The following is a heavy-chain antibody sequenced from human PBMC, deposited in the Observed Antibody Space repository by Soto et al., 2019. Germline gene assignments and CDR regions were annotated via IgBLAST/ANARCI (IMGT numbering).Heavy chain of an antibody. CDR2: ISSSSSYI. CDR1: GFTFSSYS. J-gene: IGHJ4*02. Sequence: EVQLVESGGGLVKPGGSLRLSCAASGFTFSSYSMNWVRQAPGNGLEWVSSISSSSSYIYYADSVKGRFTISRDNAKNSLYLQMNSLRAEDTAVDYCTRDLTTGTRYFDYWGQGTLVTVSS. V-gene: IGHV3-21*01. D-gene: IGHD6-13*01. CDR3: TRDLTTGTRYFDY.